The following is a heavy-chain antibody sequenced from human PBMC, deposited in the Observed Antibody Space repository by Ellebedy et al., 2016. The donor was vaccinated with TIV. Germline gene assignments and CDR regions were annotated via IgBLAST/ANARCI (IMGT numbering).Heavy chain of an antibody. CDR2: IFGDDYT. D-gene: IGHD5-18*01. V-gene: IGHV3-66*01. CDR1: GFTVSSKY. Sequence: PGGSLRLSCAASGFTVSSKYMSWVRQAPGKGLEWVSIIFGDDYTYYADSVKGRFTISRDKSNNTVHLQLNSLRADDTAVYDCARGGMMQLWSPVIEFWGQGILVTVST. CDR3: ARGGMMQLWSPVIEF. J-gene: IGHJ4*02.